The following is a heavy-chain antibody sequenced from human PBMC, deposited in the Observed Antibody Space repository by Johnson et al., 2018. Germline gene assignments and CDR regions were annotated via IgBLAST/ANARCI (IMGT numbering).Heavy chain of an antibody. J-gene: IGHJ3*02. CDR1: GFTFSSYS. Sequence: VQLVQSGGGLVQPGGSLRLSCAASGFTFSSYSMNWVRQAPGKGLEWVSYISSSSSTIYYADSVKGRFTISRDNAKNSLYLQMNSLRAEDTAVYYCAATYYYDSSGYPHYDAFDIWGQGTMVTVSS. D-gene: IGHD3-22*01. CDR3: AATYYYDSSGYPHYDAFDI. CDR2: ISSSSSTI. V-gene: IGHV3-48*01.